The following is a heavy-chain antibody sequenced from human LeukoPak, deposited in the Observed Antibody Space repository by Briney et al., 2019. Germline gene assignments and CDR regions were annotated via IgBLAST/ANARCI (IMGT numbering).Heavy chain of an antibody. CDR3: ASIGYDSSGYFWYFDL. J-gene: IGHJ2*01. V-gene: IGHV4-59*01. Sequence: MSSETLSLTCTVSGGSISSYYWSWIRQPPGKGLEWIGYIYYSGSTNYNPSLKSRVTISVDTSKNQFSLKLSSVTAADTAVYYCASIGYDSSGYFWYFDLWGRGTLVTVSS. CDR1: GGSISSYY. D-gene: IGHD3-22*01. CDR2: IYYSGST.